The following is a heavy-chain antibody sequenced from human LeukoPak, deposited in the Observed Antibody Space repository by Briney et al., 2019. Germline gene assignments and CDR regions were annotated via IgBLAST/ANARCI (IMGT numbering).Heavy chain of an antibody. V-gene: IGHV1-8*03. CDR2: INPNSGNT. J-gene: IGHJ4*02. Sequence: ASVKVSCKASGGTFSSYAISWVRQAPGQGLEWMGRINPNSGNTGYAQKFQGRVTITRNTSISTAYMELSSLRSEDTAVYYCARGQLLQDFDYWGQGTLVTVSS. CDR3: ARGQLLQDFDY. CDR1: GGTFSSYA. D-gene: IGHD2-2*01.